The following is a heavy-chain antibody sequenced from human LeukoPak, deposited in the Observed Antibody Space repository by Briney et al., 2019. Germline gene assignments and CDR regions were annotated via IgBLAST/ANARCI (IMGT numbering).Heavy chain of an antibody. Sequence: PSETLSLTCTVSVDSLSTGFYYWTWIRQHPRNGLEWIGYIYYSGSTYYNPSLHSRLTISVDTFKNQFSLKLRSVTSADTAVYFCARADVVGAGSAYFDIWGQGALVTVSS. CDR2: IYYSGST. D-gene: IGHD3-10*01. CDR3: ARADVVGAGSAYFDI. V-gene: IGHV4-31*03. J-gene: IGHJ4*02. CDR1: VDSLSTGFYY.